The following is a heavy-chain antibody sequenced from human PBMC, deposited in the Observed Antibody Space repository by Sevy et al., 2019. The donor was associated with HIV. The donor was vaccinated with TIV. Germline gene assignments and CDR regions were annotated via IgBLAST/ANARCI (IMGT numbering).Heavy chain of an antibody. V-gene: IGHV3-23*01. Sequence: GGSLRLSCAASGFTFNNYAMSWVRQAPGKGLEWVSVISYSGSSTYYADSVKGQFTISRDNSKNTRYLQMNSLRAEDTAVYYCAKDRVSGSYYAGDFDYWGQGTLVTVSS. D-gene: IGHD1-26*01. CDR1: GFTFNNYA. CDR2: ISYSGSST. J-gene: IGHJ4*02. CDR3: AKDRVSGSYYAGDFDY.